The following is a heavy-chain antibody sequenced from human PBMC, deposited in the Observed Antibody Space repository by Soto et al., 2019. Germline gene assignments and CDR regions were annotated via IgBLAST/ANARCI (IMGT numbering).Heavy chain of an antibody. D-gene: IGHD2-21*01. Sequence: SETLSLTCTVSGGSISSSSYYWGWIRQPPGKGLEWIGSIYYSGSTYYNPSLKSRVTISVDTSKNQFSLKLSSVTAADTAVYYCARGRVVKRSGYYYYMDVWGKGTTVTVS. CDR2: IYYSGST. V-gene: IGHV4-39*01. CDR1: GGSISSSSYY. J-gene: IGHJ6*03. CDR3: ARGRVVKRSGYYYYMDV.